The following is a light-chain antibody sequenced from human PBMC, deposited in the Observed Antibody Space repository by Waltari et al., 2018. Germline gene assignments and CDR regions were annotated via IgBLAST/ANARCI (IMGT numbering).Light chain of an antibody. V-gene: IGLV1-44*01. CDR3: ATWDDSPTGRWV. Sequence: QSVLTPPPSAAGTPGQRVTISCSGSQSNVGDNVVNWYHQVPRTDPKLVIYRNEQWPSGVPDRFTASKSGTSASRAISGLQSEDEGDYYCATWDDSPTGRWVFCGGTRVTV. J-gene: IGLJ3*02. CDR1: QSNVGDNV. CDR2: RNE.